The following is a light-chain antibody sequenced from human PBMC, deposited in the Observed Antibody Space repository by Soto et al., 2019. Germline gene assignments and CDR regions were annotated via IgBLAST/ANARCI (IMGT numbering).Light chain of an antibody. CDR2: DAS. V-gene: IGKV1-33*01. J-gene: IGKJ4*01. Sequence: DIQMTQSPPSLPASVGDRVTITCQATHAISKFVNWYQHKPGRAPKLLIYDASILQTGVPSRFSGTRSRTHFTYTISSLQPEDIATYYCLQYHKLPLTFGGGTKVE. CDR3: LQYHKLPLT. CDR1: HAISKF.